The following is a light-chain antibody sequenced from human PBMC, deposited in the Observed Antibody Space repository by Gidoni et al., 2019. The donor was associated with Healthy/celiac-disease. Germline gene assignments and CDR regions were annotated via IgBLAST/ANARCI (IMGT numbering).Light chain of an antibody. Sequence: DIEMTQSPATLSASVVDRVTISCRASQSISSWLAWYQQKPGKAPKLLIYKACSLESGVPSRFSGSGSGTEFTLTISSLQPDDFATYYCQQYNSYTFTFGPGTKVDIK. CDR3: QQYNSYTFT. CDR2: KAC. J-gene: IGKJ3*01. CDR1: QSISSW. V-gene: IGKV1-5*03.